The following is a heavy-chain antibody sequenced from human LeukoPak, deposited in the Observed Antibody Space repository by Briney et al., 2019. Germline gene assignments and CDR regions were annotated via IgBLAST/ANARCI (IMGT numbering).Heavy chain of an antibody. CDR2: IHYTGST. CDR1: GGSISTTSYY. V-gene: IGHV4-39*01. J-gene: IGHJ4*02. Sequence: PSETLSLTCTVSGGSISTTSYYRAWIRQPPGKGLEWIGFIHYTGSTYYNPSLKGRVTLSVDTSKNQFSLKLSSVTAADTAVYYCARSMDYWGQGTLVTVSS. CDR3: ARSMDY.